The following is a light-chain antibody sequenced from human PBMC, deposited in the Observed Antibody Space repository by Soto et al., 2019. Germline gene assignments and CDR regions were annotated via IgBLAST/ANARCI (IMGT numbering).Light chain of an antibody. J-gene: IGLJ1*01. CDR2: EGS. Sequence: QSVLTQPASVSGSPGQSITISCTGTSSDVGSYDFVSWYQQHPGKAPKLLIYEGSKRPSGVSDRFSGSKSGNTASLTISGLQAKDEADYHCSSYAGIRTYVFGSGTKV. CDR3: SSYAGIRTYV. CDR1: SSDVGSYDF. V-gene: IGLV2-23*01.